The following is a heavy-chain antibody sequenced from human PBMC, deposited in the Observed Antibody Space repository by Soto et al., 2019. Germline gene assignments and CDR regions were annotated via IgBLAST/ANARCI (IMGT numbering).Heavy chain of an antibody. V-gene: IGHV3-23*01. D-gene: IGHD3-10*01. CDR2: ISDSGGST. J-gene: IGHJ4*02. CDR1: GFPFSNYV. CDR3: AKDTITMVRGVLDY. Sequence: PGGSLRLSCAASGFPFSNYVMSWVRQAPGEGQGLRRGLEWVSAISDSGGSTYYADSVKGRFTISRDNSKNTLYLQMNSLRAEDTAVYYCAKDTITMVRGVLDYWGQGTLVTVSS.